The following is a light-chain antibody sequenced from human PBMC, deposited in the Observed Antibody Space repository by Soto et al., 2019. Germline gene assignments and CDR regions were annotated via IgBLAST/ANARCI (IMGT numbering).Light chain of an antibody. V-gene: IGKV3-15*01. CDR2: GAS. CDR3: HEYNTWPWT. J-gene: IGKJ1*01. CDR1: QGLNRN. Sequence: EXVMTPSPGTLSLSPGETATLSCRTSQGLNRNLAWYQQKLGQAPRVLIYGASTRATGIPARFSGSGSGTEFILTISSLQSEDFAVYYCHEYNTWPWTFGQGTKVDI.